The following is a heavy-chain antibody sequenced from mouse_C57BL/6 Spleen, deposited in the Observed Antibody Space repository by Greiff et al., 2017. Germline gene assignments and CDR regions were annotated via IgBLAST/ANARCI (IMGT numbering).Heavy chain of an antibody. CDR3: ARSVLYYIGYAMDY. CDR1: GFNIKDYY. J-gene: IGHJ4*01. V-gene: IGHV14-2*01. D-gene: IGHD2-1*01. CDR2: IDPEDSET. Sequence: EVQLQQSGAELVKPGASVKLSCTASGFNIKDYYMHWVKQRTEQGLAWIGRIDPEDSETKYAPKFQGKATITADTSSNTAYLQLSSLTSEDTAFYYGARSVLYYIGYAMDYWGQGTSVTVSS.